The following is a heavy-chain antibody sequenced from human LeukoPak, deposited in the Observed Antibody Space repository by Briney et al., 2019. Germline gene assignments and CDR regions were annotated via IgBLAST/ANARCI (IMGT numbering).Heavy chain of an antibody. CDR3: AKGSSSWYHNYFDY. D-gene: IGHD6-13*01. V-gene: IGHV3-30*18. CDR2: ISYDGSNK. J-gene: IGHJ4*02. Sequence: GSLRLSCAASGFTFSSYGMHWVRQAPGKGLEWVAVISYDGSNKYYADSVKGRFTISRDNSKNTLYLQMNSLRAEDTAVYYCAKGSSSWYHNYFDYWGQGTLVTVSS. CDR1: GFTFSSYG.